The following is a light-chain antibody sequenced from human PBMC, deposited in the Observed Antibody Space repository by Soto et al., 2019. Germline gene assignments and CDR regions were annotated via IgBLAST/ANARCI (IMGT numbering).Light chain of an antibody. CDR2: GAS. Sequence: EIVLTQSPGTLSLSPGERTTLSCRASQSISSSYLAWYQQKPGQAPRLLAYGASSRATGIPDRFSGSGSGTDFTLTISRLEPEDFALYYCQQYSSTFWTLGQGTKVDI. CDR1: QSISSSY. CDR3: QQYSSTFWT. V-gene: IGKV3-20*01. J-gene: IGKJ1*01.